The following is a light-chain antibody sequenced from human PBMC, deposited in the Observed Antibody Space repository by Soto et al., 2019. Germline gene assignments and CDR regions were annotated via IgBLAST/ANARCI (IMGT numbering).Light chain of an antibody. CDR1: QSVSSY. CDR2: DDS. Sequence: ESVLTQSPATLSLSPGERATLSCRASQSVSSYLAWYQQKPGQAPRLLIYDDSNRATGIPARFSGSGSGTDFTLTISSLQPEDFAVYYCQQRSNWPRTFGQGTKV. CDR3: QQRSNWPRT. V-gene: IGKV3-11*01. J-gene: IGKJ1*01.